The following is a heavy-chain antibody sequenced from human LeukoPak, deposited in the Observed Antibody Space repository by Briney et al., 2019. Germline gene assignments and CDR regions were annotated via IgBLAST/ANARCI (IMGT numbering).Heavy chain of an antibody. Sequence: GGSLRLSCAASGFTFSSYAMSWVRQAPGKGLEWVSAISSSGGSAYYVDSVKGRFTISRDNSKNTLYLQMNSLRVEDTAIYYCARDRMSGGPIWFDPWGQGTLVTVSS. D-gene: IGHD2-15*01. CDR1: GFTFSSYA. CDR2: ISSSGGSA. J-gene: IGHJ5*02. CDR3: ARDRMSGGPIWFDP. V-gene: IGHV3-23*01.